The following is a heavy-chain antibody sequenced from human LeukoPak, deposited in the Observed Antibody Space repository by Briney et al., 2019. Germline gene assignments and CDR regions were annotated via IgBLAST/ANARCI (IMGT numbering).Heavy chain of an antibody. D-gene: IGHD4-17*01. CDR3: AKANYGDSLPY. J-gene: IGHJ4*02. V-gene: IGHV3-74*01. CDR2: INSDGINT. Sequence: GGSLRLSCAASGFTFSNYWMHWVRQAPGKGLVWVSRINSDGINTSYADSVKGRFTISRDNAKNTLNLQMNSLRAEDTAVYYCAKANYGDSLPYWGQGTLVTVSS. CDR1: GFTFSNYW.